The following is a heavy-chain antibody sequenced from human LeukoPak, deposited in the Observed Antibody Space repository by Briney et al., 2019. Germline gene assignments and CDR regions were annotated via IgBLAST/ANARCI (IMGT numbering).Heavy chain of an antibody. D-gene: IGHD3-9*01. CDR2: IYSGGST. V-gene: IGHV3-53*01. J-gene: IGHJ6*03. CDR3: AKEHAIRYFDWLANNYYYYYYMDV. CDR1: GFTVSSNY. Sequence: GGSLRLSCAASGFTVSSNYMSWVRQAPGKGLEWVSVIYSGGSTYYADSVKGRFTISRDNSKNTLYLQMNSLRAEDTAVYYCAKEHAIRYFDWLANNYYYYYYMDVWGKGTTVTISS.